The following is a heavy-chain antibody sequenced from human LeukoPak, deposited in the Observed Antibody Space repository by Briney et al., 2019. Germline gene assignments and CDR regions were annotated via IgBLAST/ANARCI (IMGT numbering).Heavy chain of an antibody. CDR1: GFTFSTYA. V-gene: IGHV3-30*02. D-gene: IGHD2-21*01. J-gene: IGHJ4*02. CDR3: AKVNPPYCGGDCYSDY. Sequence: PGGSLRLSCAASGFTFSTYAMHWVRQAPGKGLEWVALIRYDGSIQYYADSVKGRFTISRDNSKNTLYLQMNSLRAEDTAVYYCAKVNPPYCGGDCYSDYWGQGTPVTVSS. CDR2: IRYDGSIQ.